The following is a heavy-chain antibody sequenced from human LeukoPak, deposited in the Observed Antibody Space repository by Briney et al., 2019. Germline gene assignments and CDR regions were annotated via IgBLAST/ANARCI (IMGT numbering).Heavy chain of an antibody. D-gene: IGHD4-17*01. V-gene: IGHV3-66*01. Sequence: ETGGSLRLSCAASGFTVSSNYMSWVRQAPGKGLEWVSVIYSGGSTYYADSVKGRFTISRDNSKNTLYLQMNSLRAEDTAVYYCARDPPPSTVPFLPTYYLDYWGQGTLVTVSS. CDR2: IYSGGST. CDR3: ARDPPPSTVPFLPTYYLDY. J-gene: IGHJ4*02. CDR1: GFTVSSNY.